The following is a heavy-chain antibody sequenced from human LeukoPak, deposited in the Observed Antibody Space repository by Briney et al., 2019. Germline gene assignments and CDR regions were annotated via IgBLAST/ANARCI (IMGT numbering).Heavy chain of an antibody. CDR1: GYTFTSYG. D-gene: IGHD3-9*01. Sequence: ASVKVSCKASGYTFTSYGISRVRQAPGQGLEWMGWISAYNGNTNYAQKLQGRVTMTTDTSTSTAYMELRSLRSDDTAVYYCARCRVVDYDILTGWGAKEYYFDYWGQGTLVTVSS. CDR3: ARCRVVDYDILTGWGAKEYYFDY. CDR2: ISAYNGNT. J-gene: IGHJ4*02. V-gene: IGHV1-18*01.